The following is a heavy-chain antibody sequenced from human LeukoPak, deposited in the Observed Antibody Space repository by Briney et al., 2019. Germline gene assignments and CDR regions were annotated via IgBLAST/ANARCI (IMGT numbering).Heavy chain of an antibody. CDR1: GDSISGYY. Sequence: SETLSLTCAVSGDSISGYYWSWIRQPPGKGLEWVAYIYYSGITTTKYNSSLKSRVTTSVDTSKNQFSLKLSSVTAADTAVYYCARTFGRGPRYFDLWGRGTLVTVSS. D-gene: IGHD3/OR15-3a*01. CDR3: ARTFGRGPRYFDL. J-gene: IGHJ2*01. CDR2: IYYSGIT. V-gene: IGHV4-59*01.